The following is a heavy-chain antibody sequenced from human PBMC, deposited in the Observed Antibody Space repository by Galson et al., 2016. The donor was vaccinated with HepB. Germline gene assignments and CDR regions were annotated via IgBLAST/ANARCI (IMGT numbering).Heavy chain of an antibody. CDR1: GLNFRNYG. J-gene: IGHJ5*02. D-gene: IGHD1-26*01. CDR2: VSYDGRKD. V-gene: IGHV3-30*18. Sequence: SLRLSCAASGLNFRNYGLHWVRQTPGKGLEWVAVVSYDGRKDYYADSVKGRVSISRDNSKNTLYLQMNSLRAEDAALYYCPKERVGAPGPWAADFDPWGHGTLVTVSS. CDR3: PKERVGAPGPWAADFDP.